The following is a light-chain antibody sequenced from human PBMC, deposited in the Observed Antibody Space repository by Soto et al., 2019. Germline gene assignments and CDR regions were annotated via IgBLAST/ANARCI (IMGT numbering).Light chain of an antibody. J-gene: IGKJ1*01. CDR2: RAS. V-gene: IGKV3-15*01. CDR1: QTIYSN. Sequence: IQMTQSPATLSVSPGERATLSCRASQTIYSNVAWYQQRPGQAPRLLIYRASARATGIPARFSGSGSGTDFTLTISRLEPEDFAVYYCQQYGSSPGTFGQGTKVDIK. CDR3: QQYGSSPGT.